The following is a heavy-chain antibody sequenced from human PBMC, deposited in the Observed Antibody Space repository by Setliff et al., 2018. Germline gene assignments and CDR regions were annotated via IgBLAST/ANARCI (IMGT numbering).Heavy chain of an antibody. CDR1: GGTFTNYG. Sequence: SVKVSCKASGGTFTNYGVSWVRQAPGQGLEWMGGTIPLFGTTDYAQKFHGRVTIITDESTSTAYMELSSLTSDDTAVYYCARAPGTVVVPASRSAFDIWGQGTMVTVSS. CDR2: TIPLFGTT. CDR3: ARAPGTVVVPASRSAFDI. J-gene: IGHJ3*02. D-gene: IGHD2-2*01. V-gene: IGHV1-69*05.